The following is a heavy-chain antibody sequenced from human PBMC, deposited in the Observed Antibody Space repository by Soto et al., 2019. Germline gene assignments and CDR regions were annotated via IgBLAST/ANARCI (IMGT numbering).Heavy chain of an antibody. D-gene: IGHD1-20*01. CDR3: ARLTYLNTGPVFDY. V-gene: IGHV1-69*12. Sequence: QVQLVQSGAEVKQPGSSVKVSCKAAGGTFNRSAISWVRQAPGQGLEWMGGIIPFFNTANSAQKFQGRVTFTADETTATVYMELSSLRADDTAIYYCARLTYLNTGPVFDYWGQGTLVTVSS. CDR2: IIPFFNTA. J-gene: IGHJ4*02. CDR1: GGTFNRSA.